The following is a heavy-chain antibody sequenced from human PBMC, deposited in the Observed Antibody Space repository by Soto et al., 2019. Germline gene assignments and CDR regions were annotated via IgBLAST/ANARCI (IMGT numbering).Heavy chain of an antibody. CDR3: AKDILRYCSSTSCYTRFDY. Sequence: HPGGSLSLSCASFGFTFRRYGMHWVRQATGKGLEWVAVISYDGSNKYYADSVKGRFTIPRRNSKNTLYLQMNRLIAEDTAVYYCAKDILRYCSSTSCYTRFDYWGQGTLVPVSS. CDR1: GFTFRRYG. CDR2: ISYDGSNK. V-gene: IGHV3-30*18. D-gene: IGHD2-2*02. J-gene: IGHJ4*02.